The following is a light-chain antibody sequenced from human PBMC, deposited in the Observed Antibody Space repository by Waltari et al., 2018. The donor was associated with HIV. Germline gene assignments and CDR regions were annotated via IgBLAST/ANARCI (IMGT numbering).Light chain of an antibody. Sequence: QSALTQPRSVSGSPGQSVTISCTGTSSDVGGYNYVSWYQHHPGKAPKFMIYDVTKRPSGGSDRCSGSKSGNTASLTISGLQAEDEADYYCCSYAGRYTYVCGTGTKVTVL. V-gene: IGLV2-11*01. J-gene: IGLJ1*01. CDR1: SSDVGGYNY. CDR3: CSYAGRYTYV. CDR2: DVT.